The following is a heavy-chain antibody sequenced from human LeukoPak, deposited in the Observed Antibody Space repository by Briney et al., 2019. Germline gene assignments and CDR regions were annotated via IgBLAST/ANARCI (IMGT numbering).Heavy chain of an antibody. J-gene: IGHJ3*02. V-gene: IGHV1-8*01. CDR2: MNPNSGNT. CDR3: ARGMMRSYGSGSYRAFDI. D-gene: IGHD3-10*01. Sequence: ASVKVSCKASGYTFTSYDINWVRQATGQGLEWMGWMNPNSGNTGYAQKFQGRVTMTRNTSISTAYMELSSLRSEDTAEYYCARGMMRSYGSGSYRAFDIWGQGTMVTVSS. CDR1: GYTFTSYD.